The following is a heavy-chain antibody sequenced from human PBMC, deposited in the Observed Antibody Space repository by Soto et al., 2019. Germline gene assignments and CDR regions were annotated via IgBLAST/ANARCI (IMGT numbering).Heavy chain of an antibody. Sequence: ITLKESGPTLVKPTQTLTLTCTFSVFSLSTTGVGVSWIRQPPGKALEWLALIYWHDDKRYSPSLTSRLTNTKDNSQTQVFLTMTNMDPVDTATYYCAHRGGANVGLYYFDYWGQGALVTFSS. CDR1: VFSLSTTGVG. V-gene: IGHV2-5*01. CDR2: IYWHDDK. CDR3: AHRGGANVGLYYFDY. J-gene: IGHJ4*02. D-gene: IGHD3-16*01.